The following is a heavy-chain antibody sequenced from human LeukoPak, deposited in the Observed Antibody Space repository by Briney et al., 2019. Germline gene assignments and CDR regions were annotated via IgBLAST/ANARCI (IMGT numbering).Heavy chain of an antibody. Sequence: ASVKVSCKASGYTFTGYYMHWVRQAPGQGLEWMGWINPNSGGTNYAQKFQGRVTMTRDTSISTAHMELSRLRSDDTAVYYCARVVGQQGAFDIWGQGTMVTVSS. CDR3: ARVVGQQGAFDI. V-gene: IGHV1-2*02. CDR2: INPNSGGT. D-gene: IGHD2-21*01. CDR1: GYTFTGYY. J-gene: IGHJ3*02.